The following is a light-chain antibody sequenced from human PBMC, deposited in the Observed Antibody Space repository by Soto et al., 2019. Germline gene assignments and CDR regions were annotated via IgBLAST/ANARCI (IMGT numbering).Light chain of an antibody. V-gene: IGKV3-20*01. CDR1: QSVSSSY. J-gene: IGKJ1*01. Sequence: EIVLTQSPGTLSLSPGERATLSCRASQSVSSSYLAWYQQKPGQAPRLLIYGASSRATGIPDRFSGSGSGTDLTLTISRLEPEDFAVYYCQQYGSSPWTFGQGTKGDIK. CDR3: QQYGSSPWT. CDR2: GAS.